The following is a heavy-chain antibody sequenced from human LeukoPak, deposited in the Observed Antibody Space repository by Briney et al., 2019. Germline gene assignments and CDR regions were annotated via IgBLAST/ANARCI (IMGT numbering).Heavy chain of an antibody. CDR2: INTDGSST. D-gene: IGHD5-12*01. CDR3: AMDIVATLGY. J-gene: IGHJ4*02. V-gene: IGHV3-74*01. CDR1: GFTFSSYW. Sequence: PGGSLRLSCAASGFTFSSYWMHWVRQAPGKGLVGVSRINTDGSSTSYADSVKGRFTISRDNAKNTLYLQMNSLRAEDTAVYYCAMDIVATLGYWGQGTLVTVCS.